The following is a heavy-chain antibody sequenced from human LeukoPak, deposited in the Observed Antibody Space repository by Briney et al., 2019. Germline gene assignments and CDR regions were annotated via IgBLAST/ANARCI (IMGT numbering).Heavy chain of an antibody. CDR3: ARVRQLVLDAFDI. V-gene: IGHV3-21*01. CDR1: GFTFSSYS. CDR2: ISSSSSYI. J-gene: IGHJ3*02. Sequence: GGSLRLSCAASGFTFSSYSMNWVRQAPGKGLEWVSSISSSSSYIYYADSVKGRFTISRDNAKNSLYLQMNSLRAEDTAVYYCARVRQLVLDAFDIRGQGTMVTVSS. D-gene: IGHD6-13*01.